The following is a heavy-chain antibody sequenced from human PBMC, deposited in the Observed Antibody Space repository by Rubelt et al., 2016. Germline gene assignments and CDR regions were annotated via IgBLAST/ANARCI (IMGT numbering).Heavy chain of an antibody. CDR3: ARENWNDGY. CDR2: ISSSSSTI. CDR1: SYS. J-gene: IGHJ4*02. D-gene: IGHD1-1*01. Sequence: SYSMNWVRQAPGKGLEWVSYISSSSSTIYYADSVKGRFTISRDNAKNSLYLQMNSLRAEDTAVYYCARENWNDGYWGQGTLVTVSS. V-gene: IGHV3-48*04.